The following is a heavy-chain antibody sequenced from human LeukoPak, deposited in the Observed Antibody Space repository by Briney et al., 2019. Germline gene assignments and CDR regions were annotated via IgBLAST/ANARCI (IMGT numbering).Heavy chain of an antibody. CDR1: GFTFSSYG. J-gene: IGHJ4*02. D-gene: IGHD3-10*01. Sequence: PERSLRLSCAASGFTFSSYGMHWVRQAPGKGLEWVAVIWYDGSNKYYADSVKGRFTISTDNSKNTLYLQMNSLRAEDTAVYYCAKADLVRGVINIFDYWGQGTLVTVSS. CDR2: IWYDGSNK. CDR3: AKADLVRGVINIFDY. V-gene: IGHV3-33*06.